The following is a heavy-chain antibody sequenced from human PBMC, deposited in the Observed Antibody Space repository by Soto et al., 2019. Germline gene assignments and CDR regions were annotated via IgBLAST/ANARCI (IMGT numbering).Heavy chain of an antibody. Sequence: SVKVSCKASGGTFSSYAISWVRQAPGQGLEWMGGIIPIFGTANYAQKFQGRVTITADKSTSTAYMELSSLRSEDTAVYYCASVSAYCGVDSYRLYYGMVFWCQGTTVVVSS. CDR3: ASVSAYCGVDSYRLYYGMVF. V-gene: IGHV1-69*06. J-gene: IGHJ6*02. CDR2: IIPIFGTA. D-gene: IGHD2-21*02. CDR1: GGTFSSYA.